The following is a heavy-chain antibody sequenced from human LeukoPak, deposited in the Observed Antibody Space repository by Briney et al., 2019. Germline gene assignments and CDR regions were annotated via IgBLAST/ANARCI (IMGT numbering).Heavy chain of an antibody. Sequence: SETLSLTCTVSGGSISSSSYYWGWIRQPPGKGLEWIGSIYYSGSTYYNPSLKSRVTISVDTSKNQFSLKLSSVTAADTAVYYCARSLVGFNWFDPWGQGTLVTVSS. D-gene: IGHD2-2*01. V-gene: IGHV4-39*07. CDR3: ARSLVGFNWFDP. J-gene: IGHJ5*02. CDR1: GGSISSSSYY. CDR2: IYYSGST.